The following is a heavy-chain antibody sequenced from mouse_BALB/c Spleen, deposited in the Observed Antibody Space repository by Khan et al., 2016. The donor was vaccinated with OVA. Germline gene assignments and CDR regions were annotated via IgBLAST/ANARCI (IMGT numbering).Heavy chain of an antibody. CDR3: TRDLHFDF. CDR1: GYTFTNYW. CDR2: IYPSDSYT. J-gene: IGHJ2*01. V-gene: IGHV1-69*02. Sequence: QVQLQQPGAELVRPGASVKLSCKASGYTFTNYWMNWVRQRPGQGLEWIGNIYPSDSYTNYNPNFKDKATLTVDKSSSTAYMQLNSPTSEDSAVYYCTRDLHFDFWGQGTTLTVSS.